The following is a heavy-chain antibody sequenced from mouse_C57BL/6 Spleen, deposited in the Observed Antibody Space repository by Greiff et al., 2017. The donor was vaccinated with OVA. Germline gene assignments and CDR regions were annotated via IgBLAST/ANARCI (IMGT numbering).Heavy chain of an antibody. D-gene: IGHD2-4*01. CDR3: AKNDYDYYFDY. V-gene: IGHV2-5*01. CDR1: GFSLTSYG. Sequence: QVQLKESGPGLVQPSQSLSITCTVSGFSLTSYGVHWVRQSPGKGLEWLGVIWRGGSTDYNAAFMSRLSITKDNSKTQVFYKMSRLHAETTAIYYCAKNDYDYYFDYWGQGTPLTVSS. CDR2: IWRGGST. J-gene: IGHJ2*01.